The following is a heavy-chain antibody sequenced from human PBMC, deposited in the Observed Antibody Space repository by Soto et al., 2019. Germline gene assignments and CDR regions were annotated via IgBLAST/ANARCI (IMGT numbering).Heavy chain of an antibody. CDR3: ARGRAQGGDYRSYFHH. J-gene: IGHJ1*01. CDR2: MNPNSGNT. CDR1: GYTFTTYD. Sequence: QVQLVQSGADVKKPGASVKVSCKASGYTFTTYDINWVRQATGQGLEWMGWMNPNSGNTGYAHKFQGRVIMTRNTSTSTGYMELSGLTFEDTAVYYCARGRAQGGDYRSYFHHWGQGTLVTVSS. D-gene: IGHD4-4*01. V-gene: IGHV1-8*01.